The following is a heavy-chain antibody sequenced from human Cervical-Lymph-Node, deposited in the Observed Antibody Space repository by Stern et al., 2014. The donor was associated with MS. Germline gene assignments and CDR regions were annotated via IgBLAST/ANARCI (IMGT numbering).Heavy chain of an antibody. J-gene: IGHJ3*02. CDR2: IIPTFGTA. V-gene: IGHV1-69*01. CDR3: AREVRARKQWLALDI. CDR1: GGTFSSYA. D-gene: IGHD6-19*01. Sequence: QVQLVESGAEVKKPGSSVKVSCKASGGTFSSYAISWVRQAPGQGLEWMGGIIPTFGTANYAQKFQGRVTITADESTSTAYMELSSLRSEDTAVYYCAREVRARKQWLALDIWGQGTMVTVSS.